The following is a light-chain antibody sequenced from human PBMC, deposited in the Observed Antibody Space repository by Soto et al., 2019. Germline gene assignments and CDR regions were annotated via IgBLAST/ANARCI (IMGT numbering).Light chain of an antibody. CDR3: SSYTSSSTQV. CDR2: EVS. J-gene: IGLJ1*01. Sequence: LTQPSSVSGSPGQSITISCTGTSSDVGGYNYVSWYQQHPGKAPKLMIYEVSNRPSGVSNRFSGSKSGNTASLTISGLQAEDEADYYCSSYTSSSTQVFGTGTKVTVL. CDR1: SSDVGGYNY. V-gene: IGLV2-14*01.